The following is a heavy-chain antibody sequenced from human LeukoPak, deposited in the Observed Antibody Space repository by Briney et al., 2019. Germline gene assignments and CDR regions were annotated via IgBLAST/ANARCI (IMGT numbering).Heavy chain of an antibody. Sequence: SVKVSCKASGGTFTSDANCWGRHAPGQGRGRRGGIITICGPAISAQQFQGRVTITENESTSTAYMELSSLRSEDTAVYYCARARPYDSSGYCFDYWGQGTLVTVSS. J-gene: IGHJ4*02. CDR2: IITICGPA. D-gene: IGHD3-22*01. V-gene: IGHV1-69*01. CDR3: ARARPYDSSGYCFDY. CDR1: GGTFTSDA.